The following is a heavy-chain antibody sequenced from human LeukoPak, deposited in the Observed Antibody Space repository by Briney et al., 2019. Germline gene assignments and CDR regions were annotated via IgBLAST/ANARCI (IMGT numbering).Heavy chain of an antibody. CDR3: TTSWPKVREGDQ. D-gene: IGHD3-16*01. V-gene: IGHV3-23*01. Sequence: GGSLRLSCAASGFTFSSYAMSWVRQAPGKGLEWVSAISGSGDGAYHADSVKGRFTISRDNSKNTLFLQMNSLRAEDTAVYCCTTSWPKVREGDQWGQGTLVTVSS. CDR2: ISGSGDGA. CDR1: GFTFSSYA. J-gene: IGHJ4*02.